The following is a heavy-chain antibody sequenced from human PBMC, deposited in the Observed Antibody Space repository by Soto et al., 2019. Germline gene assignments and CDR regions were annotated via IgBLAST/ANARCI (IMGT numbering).Heavy chain of an antibody. J-gene: IGHJ6*03. CDR2: IYPGDSDT. D-gene: IGHD1-20*01. CDR3: ARHVTGTTFYYYYYMDV. CDR1: GYSFTSYW. Sequence: GESLKISCKGSGYSFTSYWIGWVRQMPGKGLDWMGIIYPGDSDTRYSPSLQGQVTISADKSISTAYLQWSSLKASDTAMYYCARHVTGTTFYYYYYMDVWGKGTTVTVSS. V-gene: IGHV5-51*01.